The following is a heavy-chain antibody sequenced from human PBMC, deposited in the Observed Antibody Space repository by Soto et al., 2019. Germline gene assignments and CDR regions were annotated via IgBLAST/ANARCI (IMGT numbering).Heavy chain of an antibody. V-gene: IGHV1-18*01. CDR2: ISGYNGNT. J-gene: IGHJ4*02. Sequence: GGSVKVSCKASGYSFGYTFSNYGISWVRQAPGQGPEWMGWISGYNGNTNYAQKFQGRVTMTTDTSTSTAYMELRGLRSDDTAVYYCARDNYERSGYFDYWGQGTLVTVSS. D-gene: IGHD3-22*01. CDR3: ARDNYERSGYFDY. CDR1: GYSFGYTFSNYG.